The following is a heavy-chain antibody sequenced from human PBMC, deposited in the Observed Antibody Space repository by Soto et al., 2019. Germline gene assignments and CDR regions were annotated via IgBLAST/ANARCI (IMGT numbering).Heavy chain of an antibody. CDR2: ISYDGSNK. Sequence: QVQLVECGGGVVQPGRSLRLSCAASGFTFSSYAMHWVRQAPGKGLEWVAVISYDGSNKYYADSVKGRFTISRDNSKNTLYLQMNSLRAEDTAVYYCGGSSGSYYWGQGTLVTVSS. V-gene: IGHV3-30-3*01. D-gene: IGHD3-22*01. CDR1: GFTFSSYA. J-gene: IGHJ4*02. CDR3: GGSSGSYY.